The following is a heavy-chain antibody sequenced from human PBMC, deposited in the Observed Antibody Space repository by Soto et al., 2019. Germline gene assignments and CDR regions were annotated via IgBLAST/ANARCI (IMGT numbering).Heavy chain of an antibody. D-gene: IGHD3-22*01. V-gene: IGHV2-70*01. CDR1: GFSLSTSGMC. CDR2: IDWDDDK. J-gene: IGHJ4*02. Sequence: SGPTLVNPTQTLTLTCTFSGFSLSTSGMCVSWIRQPPGKALEWLALIDWDDDKYYSTSLKTRLTISKDTSKNQVVLTMTNMDPVDTATYYCARILKYYYDSSGYYYEDFDYWGQGTLVTSPQ. CDR3: ARILKYYYDSSGYYYEDFDY.